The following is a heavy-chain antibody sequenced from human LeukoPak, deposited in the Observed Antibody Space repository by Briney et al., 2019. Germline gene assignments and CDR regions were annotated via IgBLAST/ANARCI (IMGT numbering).Heavy chain of an antibody. CDR1: GFTFSNAW. J-gene: IGHJ4*02. CDR3: TTREGYYDILTGDY. CDR2: IKSKTDGGTT. D-gene: IGHD3-9*01. Sequence: GGSLRLSCAASGFTFSNAWMSWVRQAPGKGLEWVGRIKSKTDGGTTDYAAPVKGRFTISKDDSKNTLYLQMNSLKTEDTAVYYCTTREGYYDILTGDYWGQGTLVTVSS. V-gene: IGHV3-15*01.